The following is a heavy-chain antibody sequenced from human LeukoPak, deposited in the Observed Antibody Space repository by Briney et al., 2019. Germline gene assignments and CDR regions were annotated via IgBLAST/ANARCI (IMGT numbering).Heavy chain of an antibody. J-gene: IGHJ4*02. Sequence: SETLSLTCAVYGGSFSCYYCSWIRQPPGKGLEWIGEINHSGSTNYNPSLKSRVTISVDTSKNQFSLKLSSVTAADTAVYYCADRGEQQLVTGGYWGQGTVVTVSS. V-gene: IGHV4-34*01. CDR3: ADRGEQQLVTGGY. D-gene: IGHD6-13*01. CDR1: GGSFSCYY. CDR2: INHSGST.